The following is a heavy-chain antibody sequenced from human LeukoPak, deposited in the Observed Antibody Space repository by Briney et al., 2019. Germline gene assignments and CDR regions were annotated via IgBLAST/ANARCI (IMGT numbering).Heavy chain of an antibody. V-gene: IGHV7-4-1*02. Sequence: ASVKVSCKASGGTFSSYAISWVRQAPGQGLEWMGWINTNTGNPTYAQGFTGRFVFSLDTSVSTAYLQISSLKAEDTAVYYCASEYYYDSSGAFDPWGQGTLVTVSS. CDR1: GGTFSSYA. CDR3: ASEYYYDSSGAFDP. D-gene: IGHD3-22*01. CDR2: INTNTGNP. J-gene: IGHJ5*02.